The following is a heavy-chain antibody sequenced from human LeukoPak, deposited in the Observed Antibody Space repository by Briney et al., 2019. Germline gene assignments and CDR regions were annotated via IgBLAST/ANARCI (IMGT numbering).Heavy chain of an antibody. CDR3: ASSRDILTGYSPFDY. D-gene: IGHD3-9*01. CDR1: GFTFSSYG. CDR2: IRYDGSNK. V-gene: IGHV3-30*02. Sequence: GGSLRLSCAASGFTFSSYGMHWVRQAPGKGLEWVAFIRYDGSNKYYADSVKGRFTISRDNSKNTLYLQMNSLRAEDTAVYYCASSRDILTGYSPFDYWGQGTLVTVSS. J-gene: IGHJ4*02.